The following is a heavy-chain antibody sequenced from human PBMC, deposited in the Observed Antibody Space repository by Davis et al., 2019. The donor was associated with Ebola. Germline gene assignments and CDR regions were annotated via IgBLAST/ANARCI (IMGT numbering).Heavy chain of an antibody. CDR2: IRSKANSYAT. CDR1: GFTFSGSA. V-gene: IGHV3-73*01. Sequence: GESLKISCAASGFTFSGSAMHWVRQASGKGLEWVGRIRSKANSYATAYAASVKGRFTISRDDSKNTAYLQMNSLRAEDTAVYYCARDPPYYDFWSGYYTVYYGMDVWGQGTTVTVSS. J-gene: IGHJ6*02. CDR3: ARDPPYYDFWSGYYTVYYGMDV. D-gene: IGHD3-3*01.